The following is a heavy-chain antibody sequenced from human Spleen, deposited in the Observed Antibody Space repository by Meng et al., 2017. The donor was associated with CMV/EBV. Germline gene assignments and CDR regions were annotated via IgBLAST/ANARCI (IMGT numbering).Heavy chain of an antibody. CDR1: DGSISSDTYY. D-gene: IGHD6-6*01. Sequence: SDGSISSDTYYWSWIRQYPGKGLEWIGYIYYSGSTYYNPSLKSRVTISIDTSKNQFSLKLNSVTAADTAVYYCARDYSSSSKGMDVWGQGTTVTVSS. CDR2: IYYSGST. CDR3: ARDYSSSSKGMDV. V-gene: IGHV4-31*02. J-gene: IGHJ6*02.